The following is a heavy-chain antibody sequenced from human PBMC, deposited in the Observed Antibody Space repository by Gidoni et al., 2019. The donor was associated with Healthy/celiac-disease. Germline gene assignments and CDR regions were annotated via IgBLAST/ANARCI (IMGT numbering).Heavy chain of an antibody. CDR1: GFTFSSYS. V-gene: IGHV3-48*01. CDR2: ISSSSSTI. CDR3: ARAPWGTRNWFDP. J-gene: IGHJ5*02. D-gene: IGHD1-1*01. Sequence: EVQLVESGGGLVQPGGSLRLSCAASGFTFSSYSMNWVRQAPGKGLEWVSYISSSSSTIYYADSVKGRFTISRDNAKNSLYLQMNSLRAEDTAVYYCARAPWGTRNWFDPWGQGTLVTVSS.